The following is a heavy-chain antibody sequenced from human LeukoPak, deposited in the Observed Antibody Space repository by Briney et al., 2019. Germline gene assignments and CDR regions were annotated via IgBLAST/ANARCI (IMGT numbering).Heavy chain of an antibody. V-gene: IGHV3-21*01. D-gene: IGHD2-2*01. CDR3: ARVIPAADYSWFDP. J-gene: IGHJ5*02. CDR2: ISSSSSYI. CDR1: GFTFSSYS. Sequence: WQSLTLSCAASGFTFSSYSMNWNRQAPGTWLDLDSSISSSSSYIYYADSVKGRFTISRDNANNPLYLQMNSLRAEDTAVYYCARVIPAADYSWFDPWGQGTLVTVSS.